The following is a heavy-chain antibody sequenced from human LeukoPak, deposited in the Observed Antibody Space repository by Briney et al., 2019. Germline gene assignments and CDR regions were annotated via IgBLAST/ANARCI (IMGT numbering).Heavy chain of an antibody. V-gene: IGHV4-59*08. CDR1: GGSINSYY. D-gene: IGHD5-12*01. CDR2: IYYSGST. CDR3: ARHSGRLGPFDY. J-gene: IGHJ4*02. Sequence: SETLSLTCTVSGGSINSYYWSWIRQPPGKGLEYIGYIYYSGSTDYNPSLKSRVTISVDTSKNRFSLNLSSVTAADTAVYYCARHSGRLGPFDYWGQGTLVTVTS.